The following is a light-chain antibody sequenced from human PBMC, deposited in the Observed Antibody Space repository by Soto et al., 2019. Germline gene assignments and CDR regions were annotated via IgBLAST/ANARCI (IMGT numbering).Light chain of an antibody. CDR2: GAS. Sequence: EIVLTQSPGTLSLSPGERATLSCRASQSVSSNYLAWYQQKPGQAPRLLIYGASRRATGIPDRFSGSGSGTDFTLTISSLEPEDFAVYYCQQRINWPLTFGGGTKVDIK. CDR3: QQRINWPLT. CDR1: QSVSSNY. J-gene: IGKJ4*01. V-gene: IGKV3D-20*02.